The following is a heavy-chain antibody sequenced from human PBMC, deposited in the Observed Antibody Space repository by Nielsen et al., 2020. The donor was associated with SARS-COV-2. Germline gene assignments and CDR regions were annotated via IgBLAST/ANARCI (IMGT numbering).Heavy chain of an antibody. J-gene: IGHJ6*02. CDR1: GFTFNNFG. CDR2: ISYEGRQK. CDR3: AKRRAVFMLTFGGEGAMDV. D-gene: IGHD3-16*01. V-gene: IGHV3-30*18. Sequence: GESLKISCAASGFTFNNFGFYWVRQAPGKGLEWVASISYEGRQKYYAESLTGRFTVSRDTSKNTVYLQMNSLSVEDTAVYHCAKRRAVFMLTFGGEGAMDVWGQGTTVSVSS.